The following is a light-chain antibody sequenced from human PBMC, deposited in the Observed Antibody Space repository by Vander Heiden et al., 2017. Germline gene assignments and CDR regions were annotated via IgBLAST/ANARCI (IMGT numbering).Light chain of an antibody. CDR2: SNN. J-gene: IGLJ3*02. V-gene: IGLV1-44*01. CDR1: SSNIGSNT. Sequence: QSVLTQPPSASGTPGQRVTISCSGSSSNIGSNTVNWYQQLPGTAPNLLIYSNNQRPSGFPDRFSGSKSGTSASLAISGLQSEDEADYYCAAWDDSLNGWVFGGGTKLTVL. CDR3: AAWDDSLNGWV.